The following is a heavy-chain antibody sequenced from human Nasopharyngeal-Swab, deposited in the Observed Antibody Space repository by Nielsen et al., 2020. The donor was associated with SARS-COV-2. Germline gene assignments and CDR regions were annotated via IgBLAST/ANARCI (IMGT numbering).Heavy chain of an antibody. CDR1: GRSISSYY. CDR2: IYYSGST. J-gene: IGHJ4*02. V-gene: IGHV4-59*12. D-gene: IGHD5-12*01. Sequence: SETLSLTCIVSGRSISSYYWSWIRQPPGKGLEWIGYIYYSGSTNYNPSLKSRVTISVDTSKNQFSLKLSSVTAADTAVYYCARGFGWLRLSGYWGQGTLVTVSS. CDR3: ARGFGWLRLSGY.